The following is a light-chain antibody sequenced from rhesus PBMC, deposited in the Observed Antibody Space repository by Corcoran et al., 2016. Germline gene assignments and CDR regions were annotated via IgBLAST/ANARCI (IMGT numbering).Light chain of an antibody. CDR2: KAS. J-gene: IGKJ3*01. CDR1: QGISSY. CDR3: QQHNSYPFT. V-gene: IGKV1-25*01. Sequence: DIQMTQSPSSLSASVGDTVTITCRASQGISSYLAWYQQQPGKAPKLLNYKASTLQSGVPSRLSGSGSGTAFTLTISSLQPEDVATYYCQQHNSYPFTFGPGTKLDIK.